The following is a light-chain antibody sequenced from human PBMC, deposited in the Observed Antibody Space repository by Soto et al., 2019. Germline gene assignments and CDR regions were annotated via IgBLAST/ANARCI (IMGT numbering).Light chain of an antibody. CDR1: QSISSW. CDR3: XXXXXXXFT. CDR2: KAS. Sequence: DIQMTQSPSTLSASVGDRVTITCRASQSISSWLAWYHQKPGKAPKLLIYKASSLESGVPSRFSGSGSGTEFTLTISSLXXXXXXXXXXXXXXXXXFTFGPGTKVDIK. V-gene: IGKV1-5*03. J-gene: IGKJ3*01.